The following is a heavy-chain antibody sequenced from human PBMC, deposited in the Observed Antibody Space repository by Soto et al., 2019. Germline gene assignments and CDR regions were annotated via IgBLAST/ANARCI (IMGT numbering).Heavy chain of an antibody. CDR1: GFTFSNAW. V-gene: IGHV3-15*07. J-gene: IGHJ4*02. CDR2: IKSKTDGGTT. Sequence: EVQLVESGGGLVKPGGSLRLSCAASGFTFSNAWMNWVRQAPGKGLEWVGRIKSKTDGGTTDYAAPVKGRFTISRDDSKNMLYLQMNSLKTEDTAVYYCTTYPGTYYDYVWGSYRSDYWGQGTLVTVSS. D-gene: IGHD3-16*02. CDR3: TTYPGTYYDYVWGSYRSDY.